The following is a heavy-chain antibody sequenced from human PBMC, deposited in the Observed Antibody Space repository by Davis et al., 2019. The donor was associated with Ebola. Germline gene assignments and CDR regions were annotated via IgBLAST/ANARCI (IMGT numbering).Heavy chain of an antibody. D-gene: IGHD5-12*01. CDR1: GGSISSSSDY. V-gene: IGHV4-39*07. J-gene: IGHJ4*02. CDR2: INHSGST. CDR3: ARGRMVATRATDY. Sequence: GSLRLSCTVSGGSISSSSDYWGWIRQPPGKGLEWIGEINHSGSTNYNPSLKSRVTISVDTSKNQFSLKLSSVTAADTAVYYCARGRMVATRATDYWGQGILVTVSS.